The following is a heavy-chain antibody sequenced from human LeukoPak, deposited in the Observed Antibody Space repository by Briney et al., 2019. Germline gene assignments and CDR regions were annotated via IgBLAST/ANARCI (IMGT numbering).Heavy chain of an antibody. CDR3: AREIVGGFNPGAY. V-gene: IGHV4-4*02. J-gene: IGHJ4*02. CDR2: IHRSGST. Sequence: PSETLSLTCTVSPDPTTSNFWSWVRQPPGKGLEWIGEIHRSGSTNYNPSLQSRATISIDRSKNPIALELSSVTAADTAVYYCAREIVGGFNPGAYWGQGTLVTVSS. CDR1: PDPTTSNF. D-gene: IGHD1-14*01.